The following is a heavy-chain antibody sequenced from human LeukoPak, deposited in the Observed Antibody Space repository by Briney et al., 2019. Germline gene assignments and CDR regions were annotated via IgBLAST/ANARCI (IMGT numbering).Heavy chain of an antibody. J-gene: IGHJ5*02. CDR2: IYSGGST. Sequence: GGTLRLSCAASGFTVSSNYMSWVRQAPGKGLEWVSGIYSGGSTYYADSVKGRFTISRDNSKNTLYLQMNSLRAEDTAVYYCAKDVKIRFTNWFDPWGQGTLVTVSS. V-gene: IGHV3-53*01. CDR3: AKDVKIRFTNWFDP. D-gene: IGHD3-3*01. CDR1: GFTVSSNY.